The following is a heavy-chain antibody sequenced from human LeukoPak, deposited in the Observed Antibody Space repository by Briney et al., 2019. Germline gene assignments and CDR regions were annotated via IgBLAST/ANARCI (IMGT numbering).Heavy chain of an antibody. Sequence: GGSLRLSCAASGFTFSDYWMTWVRQAPGKGLGWVANIKKDGSEKYYVDSVKGRFTISRDNAKSSLNLQMNSLRPEDTAVYYCARMNRGSGDYWGQGTLVTVSS. CDR3: ARMNRGSGDY. V-gene: IGHV3-7*01. CDR1: GFTFSDYW. D-gene: IGHD6-25*01. CDR2: IKKDGSEK. J-gene: IGHJ4*02.